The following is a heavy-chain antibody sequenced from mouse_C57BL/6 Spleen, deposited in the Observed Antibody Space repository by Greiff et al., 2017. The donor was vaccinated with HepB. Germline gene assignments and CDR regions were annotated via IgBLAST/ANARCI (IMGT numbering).Heavy chain of an antibody. CDR2: ILPGSGST. Sequence: QVQLQQSGAELMKPGASVKLSCKATGYTFTGYWIEWVKQRPGHGLEWIGEILPGSGSTNYNEKFKGKATFTADTSSNTAYMQLSSLTTEDSAIYYCARRGGDYYGSSYPFAYWGQGTLVTVSA. CDR1: GYTFTGYW. J-gene: IGHJ3*01. V-gene: IGHV1-9*01. D-gene: IGHD1-1*01. CDR3: ARRGGDYYGSSYPFAY.